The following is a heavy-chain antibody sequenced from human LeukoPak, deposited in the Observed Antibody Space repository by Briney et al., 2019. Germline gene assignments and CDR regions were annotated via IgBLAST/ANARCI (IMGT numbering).Heavy chain of an antibody. J-gene: IGHJ4*02. CDR3: ARDDTSAHFFDY. Sequence: GGSLRLSCAASGFTFKIYSMNWVRQAPGKGLEWVSSISSSSSHIYYADSVKGRFTISRDNAKNSLYLQMNTLRAEDTAVYYCARDDTSAHFFDYWGQGTLVTVSS. CDR1: GFTFKIYS. V-gene: IGHV3-21*01. D-gene: IGHD3-10*01. CDR2: ISSSSSHI.